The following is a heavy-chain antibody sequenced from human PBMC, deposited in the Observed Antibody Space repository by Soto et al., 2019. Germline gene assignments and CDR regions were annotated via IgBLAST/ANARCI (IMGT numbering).Heavy chain of an antibody. CDR3: ARLRLGSVDNGFDI. CDR2: IYPGDSDT. Sequence: PGESLKISCKGSGDSFTNYWIGWVRQMGGRGLEWRGIIYPGDSDTRYSPSFQGQVTISADKSISTAYLQWSSLKASDTAMYYCARLRLGSVDNGFDIWGQGTMVTFSS. J-gene: IGHJ3*02. D-gene: IGHD2-15*01. CDR1: GDSFTNYW. V-gene: IGHV5-51*01.